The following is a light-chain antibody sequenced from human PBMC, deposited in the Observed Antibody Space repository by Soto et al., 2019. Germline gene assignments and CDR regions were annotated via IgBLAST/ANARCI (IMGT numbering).Light chain of an antibody. J-gene: IGKJ1*01. CDR1: QTVSSC. Sequence: EIVLTKSPGTLSVAPGKRASLPFRPSQTVSSCLAWYQQKPGQAPRLLIYGASNRATGIPDRFSGSGSGTDFTLTISRLEPEDFAVYYCQQYGSSGTFGQGTKVDIK. CDR3: QQYGSSGT. CDR2: GAS. V-gene: IGKV3-20*01.